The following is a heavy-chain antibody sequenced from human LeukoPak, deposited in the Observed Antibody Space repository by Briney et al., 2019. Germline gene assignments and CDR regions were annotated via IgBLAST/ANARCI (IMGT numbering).Heavy chain of an antibody. Sequence: ASVKVSCKVSGYTLTELSMHWVRQAPGKGLEWMGGFDPEDGETIYAQKFQGRVTMTEDTSTDTACMELSSLRSEDTAVYYCATTSYSSGWYSYFDYWGQGTLVTVSS. J-gene: IGHJ4*02. V-gene: IGHV1-24*01. CDR1: GYTLTELS. CDR3: ATTSYSSGWYSYFDY. D-gene: IGHD6-19*01. CDR2: FDPEDGET.